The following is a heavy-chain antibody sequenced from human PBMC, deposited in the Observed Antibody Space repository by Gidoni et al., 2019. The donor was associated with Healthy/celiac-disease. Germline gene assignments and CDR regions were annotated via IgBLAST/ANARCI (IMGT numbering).Heavy chain of an antibody. V-gene: IGHV4-61*02. CDR2: IYTSGST. Sequence: QVKLQESGPGLVKPSQTLSLTCTVSGGSISSGRYYWSWHRQPAGTGLEWIGRIYTSGSTTYNPSLKSRVTISVDTSKNQFSLKLSSVTAADTAVYYCARDSYPYWFDPWGQGTLVTVSS. D-gene: IGHD5-18*01. CDR1: GGSISSGRYY. J-gene: IGHJ5*02. CDR3: ARDSYPYWFDP.